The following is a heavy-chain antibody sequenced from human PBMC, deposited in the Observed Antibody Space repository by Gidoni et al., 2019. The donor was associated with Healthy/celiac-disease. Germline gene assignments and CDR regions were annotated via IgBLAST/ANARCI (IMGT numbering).Heavy chain of an antibody. J-gene: IGHJ5*02. CDR1: GFPVSSYA. CDR2: MSGSGGST. Sequence: EVQLVEAGGGLVQPGGSLRPSCAAAGFPVSSYARSGASQAPGKGLGWVSAMSGSGGSTCYAGSVKGRFTISRDNSKSTLYLQMSRLRAEGTAVYYCAAEDTTGYSSGWCRGDSWFDPWGQGTLVTVSS. D-gene: IGHD6-19*01. V-gene: IGHV3-23*04. CDR3: AAEDTTGYSSGWCRGDSWFDP.